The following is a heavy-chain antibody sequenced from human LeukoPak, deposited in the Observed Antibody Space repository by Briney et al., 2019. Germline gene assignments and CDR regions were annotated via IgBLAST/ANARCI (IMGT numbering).Heavy chain of an antibody. Sequence: ASVKVSCKASGYSFTTYAISWVRQAPGQGLEWMGRISAYNGNTNYAQKLQGRVTMTTDTSTNTAYMDLRSLRSDDTAVYYCARDQGYCTSASCSIDYWGQGTPVTVSS. CDR1: GYSFTTYA. J-gene: IGHJ4*02. CDR3: ARDQGYCTSASCSIDY. CDR2: ISAYNGNT. D-gene: IGHD2-2*01. V-gene: IGHV1-18*01.